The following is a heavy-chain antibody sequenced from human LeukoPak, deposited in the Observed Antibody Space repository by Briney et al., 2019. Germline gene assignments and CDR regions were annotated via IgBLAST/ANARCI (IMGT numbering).Heavy chain of an antibody. D-gene: IGHD4-23*01. V-gene: IGHV3-30-3*01. CDR3: VTGPTVGTPGACGS. J-gene: IGHJ3*02. CDR2: ISYDGSNK. CDR1: GFTFSSYA. Sequence: GRSLRLSCAASGFTFSSYAMRWVRQAPGKGLEWVAVISYDGSNKYYADYVKGRFTISRDTSKNTLYLQMSSLRADDTAVYYCVTGPTVGTPGACGSWGQGTMVTVSS.